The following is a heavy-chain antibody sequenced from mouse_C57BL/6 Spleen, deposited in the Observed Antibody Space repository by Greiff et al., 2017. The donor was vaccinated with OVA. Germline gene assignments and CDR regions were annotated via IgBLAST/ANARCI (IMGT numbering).Heavy chain of an antibody. V-gene: IGHV5-9-1*02. CDR2: ISSGGDYI. CDR3: TRDDYQFAY. Sequence: DVMLVESGEGLVKPGGSLKLSCAASGFTFSSYAMSWVRQTPEKRLEWVAYISSGGDYIYYADTVKGRFTISRDNARNTLYLQMSSLKSEDTAMYYCTRDDYQFAYWGQGTLVTVSA. CDR1: GFTFSSYA. D-gene: IGHD2-4*01. J-gene: IGHJ3*01.